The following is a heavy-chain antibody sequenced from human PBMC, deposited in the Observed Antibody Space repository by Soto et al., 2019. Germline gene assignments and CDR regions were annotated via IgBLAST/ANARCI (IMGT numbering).Heavy chain of an antibody. J-gene: IGHJ4*02. D-gene: IGHD5-12*01. CDR1: GFTFSSYG. V-gene: IGHV3-33*01. CDR2: IWYDGSNK. Sequence: QVQLVESVGGVVQPGRSLRLSCAASGFTFSSYGMHWVRQAPGKGLEWVAVIWYDGSNKYYADSVKGRFTISRDNSKNTLYLQMNSLRAEDTAVYYCAREVEMATTTAYYFDYWGQGTLVTVSS. CDR3: AREVEMATTTAYYFDY.